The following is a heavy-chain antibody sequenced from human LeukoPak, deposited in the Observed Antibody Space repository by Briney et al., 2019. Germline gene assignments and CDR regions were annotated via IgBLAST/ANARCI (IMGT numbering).Heavy chain of an antibody. J-gene: IGHJ4*02. CDR1: GFTFSGYA. CDR3: AKVTGGDMITYGGLDH. D-gene: IGHD3-16*01. V-gene: IGHV3-23*01. Sequence: PGGSLRLSCAASGFTFSGYAMSWVRQAPGKGLEWVPAIIGSGDTTYYAASVKGRLTVSRDNSKNTLYLQMNSLRAEDTAVYYCAKVTGGDMITYGGLDHWGQGTLVTVSS. CDR2: IIGSGDTT.